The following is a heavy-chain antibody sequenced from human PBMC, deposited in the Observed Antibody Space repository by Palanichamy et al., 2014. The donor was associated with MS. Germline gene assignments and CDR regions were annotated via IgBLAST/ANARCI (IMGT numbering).Heavy chain of an antibody. CDR2: ISTYNGNT. J-gene: IGHJ6*02. D-gene: IGHD3-10*01. V-gene: IGHV1-18*04. CDR1: GYTFSSYG. Sequence: QVQLVQSGAEVKEPGASVRVSCKASGYTFSSYGISWARQAPGQGLEWMGWISTYNGNTKYAQKFQDRVTMTTDTSTTTAHMDLRSLRSDDSAVYFCARDIGPVPGDYYYGLDVWVQGTTVTVSS. CDR3: ARDIGPVPGDYYYGLDV.